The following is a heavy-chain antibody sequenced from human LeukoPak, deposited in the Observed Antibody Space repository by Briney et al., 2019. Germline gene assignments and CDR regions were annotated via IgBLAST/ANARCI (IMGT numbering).Heavy chain of an antibody. V-gene: IGHV4-59*12. CDR2: IYYSGST. J-gene: IGHJ4*02. CDR1: GGSISSYY. Sequence: PSETLSLTCTVSGGSISSYYWSWIRQPPGKGLEWIGYIYYSGSTNYNPSLKSRVTISVDTSKNQFSLKLSSVTAADTAVYYCARAHYGSGSDFDYWGQGTLVTVSS. D-gene: IGHD3-10*01. CDR3: ARAHYGSGSDFDY.